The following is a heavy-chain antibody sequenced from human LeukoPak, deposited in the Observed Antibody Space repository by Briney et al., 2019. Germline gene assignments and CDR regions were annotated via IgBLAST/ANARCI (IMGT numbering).Heavy chain of an antibody. CDR2: ISNDGSHE. J-gene: IGHJ4*02. Sequence: GGSLRLSCAASGFTFSGYGMHWVRQAPGKGLEWVAIISNDGSHEYYADSAKGRFTISRDNSKNTLYLQMNSLRAEDTAVYYCAKDLFHPYYYDSSTPGFDYWGQGTLVTVSS. CDR3: AKDLFHPYYYDSSTPGFDY. CDR1: GFTFSGYG. D-gene: IGHD3-22*01. V-gene: IGHV3-30*18.